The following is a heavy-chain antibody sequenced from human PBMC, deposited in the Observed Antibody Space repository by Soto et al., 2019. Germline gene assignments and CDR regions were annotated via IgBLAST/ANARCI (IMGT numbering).Heavy chain of an antibody. CDR3: VRIRRGDGYTFGY. CDR1: GFTLSNYW. Sequence: EVQLVESGGVSVQPGGSLRLSCTASGFTLSNYWMHWVRQAPGKGLVWVSRINTDGSTKTYEDSVQGRFTISRDNAKNTLYLQMNSLRDEDTAVYYCVRIRRGDGYTFGYWGQGTLVTVSS. CDR2: INTDGSTK. D-gene: IGHD5-12*01. J-gene: IGHJ4*02. V-gene: IGHV3-74*01.